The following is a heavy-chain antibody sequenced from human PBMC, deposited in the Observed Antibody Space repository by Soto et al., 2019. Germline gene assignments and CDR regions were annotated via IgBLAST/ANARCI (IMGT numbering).Heavy chain of an antibody. D-gene: IGHD4-4*01. V-gene: IGHV1-69*01. CDR2: IIPIFGTA. CDR1: GGTFSSYA. J-gene: IGHJ6*02. CDR3: ARDVDYKGGMDV. Sequence: QVQLVQSGAEVKKPGSSVKVSCKASGGTFSSYAISWVRQAPGQGLEWMGGIIPIFGTANYAQKFQGRVTMTADEATSTAYMELSSLRSEDTAVYYCARDVDYKGGMDVWGQGTTVTVSS.